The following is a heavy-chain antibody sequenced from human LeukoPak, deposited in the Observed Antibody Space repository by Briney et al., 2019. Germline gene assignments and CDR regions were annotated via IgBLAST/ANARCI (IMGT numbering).Heavy chain of an antibody. CDR2: IYYWGST. D-gene: IGHD1-14*01. V-gene: IGHV4-59*12. CDR1: GGFINSYY. Sequence: SETLSLTCTLSGGFINSYYWIWIRQPPGGGLGWIGYIYYWGSTIYNPSLKSRVNMSVDTSKNQFSRKLSSVTAADTAVYYCARSRSVNLNYYYYMDVWGKGTTVTISS. CDR3: ARSRSVNLNYYYYMDV. J-gene: IGHJ6*03.